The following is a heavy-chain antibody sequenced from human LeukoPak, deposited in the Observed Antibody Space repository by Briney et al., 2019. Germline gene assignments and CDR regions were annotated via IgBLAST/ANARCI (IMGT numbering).Heavy chain of an antibody. CDR1: GYTFTTYD. D-gene: IGHD6-13*01. J-gene: IGHJ4*02. CDR3: ARIAAPGNRRLNF. CDR2: MNPNSGNT. V-gene: IGHV1-8*01. Sequence: ASVKVSCKASGYTFTTYDINWVRQAAGQGLEWMGWMNPNSGNTGNAQKFQGRVTMTRNTSISTAYKELTSLTSEDTAVYFCARIAAPGNRRLNFWGQGTLVTVSS.